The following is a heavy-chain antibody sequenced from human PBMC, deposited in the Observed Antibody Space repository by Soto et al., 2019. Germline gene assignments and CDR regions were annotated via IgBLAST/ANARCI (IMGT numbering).Heavy chain of an antibody. CDR2: INPSGGST. CDR1: GYTFTSYY. D-gene: IGHD2-2*01. CDR3: ARVTGCISTSCYEPNPSLSDYYYYYGMDV. J-gene: IGHJ6*02. V-gene: IGHV1-46*01. Sequence: ASVKVSCKASGYTFTSYYMHWVRQAPGQGLEWMGIINPSGGSTSYAQKFQGRVTMTRDTSTSTVYMELSSLRSEDTAVYYCARVTGCISTSCYEPNPSLSDYYYYYGMDVWGQGTTVTVSS.